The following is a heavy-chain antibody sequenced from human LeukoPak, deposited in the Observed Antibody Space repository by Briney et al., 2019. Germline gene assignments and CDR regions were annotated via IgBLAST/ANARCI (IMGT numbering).Heavy chain of an antibody. CDR1: GFTFSSYA. Sequence: AGGSLRLSCAASGFTFSSYAMSWVRQAPGKGLEWVAVISYDGRNKYYADSVKGRFTISRDNSKNTLYLQMNSLRAEDTAVYYCAKDPPRDTAMVWKYWGQGTLVTVSS. D-gene: IGHD5-18*01. CDR2: ISYDGRNK. V-gene: IGHV3-30*18. J-gene: IGHJ4*02. CDR3: AKDPPRDTAMVWKY.